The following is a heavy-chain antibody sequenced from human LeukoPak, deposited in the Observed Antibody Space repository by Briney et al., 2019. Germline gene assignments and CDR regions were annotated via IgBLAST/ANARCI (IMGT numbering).Heavy chain of an antibody. D-gene: IGHD4-17*01. CDR2: INHSGST. Sequence: PSETLSLTCAVYGGSFSGYYWSWIRQPPGKGLEWIGEINHSGSTNYNPSLKSRVIMSIDRSKNQFSLQLSSVTAADTAVYYCAREYYGAYTYRYFDLWGRGTLVSVSS. J-gene: IGHJ2*01. V-gene: IGHV4-34*01. CDR3: AREYYGAYTYRYFDL. CDR1: GGSFSGYY.